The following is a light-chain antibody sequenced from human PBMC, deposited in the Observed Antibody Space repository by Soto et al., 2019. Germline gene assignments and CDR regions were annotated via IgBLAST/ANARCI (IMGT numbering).Light chain of an antibody. CDR3: HHFGSLPET. Sequence: EVVLTQSPGTLSLSPGDRVTLSCRASQSVASSYLAWYQQQPGRAPRLLFYSASRRATGLPDRLSRRGSGINFTLTISRLEPGDCAVYYYHHFGSLPETFGQGTNVE. CDR2: SAS. CDR1: QSVASSY. V-gene: IGKV3-20*01. J-gene: IGKJ1*01.